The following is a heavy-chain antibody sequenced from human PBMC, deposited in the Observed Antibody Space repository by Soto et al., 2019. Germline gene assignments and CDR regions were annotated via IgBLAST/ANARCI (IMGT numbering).Heavy chain of an antibody. CDR1: RFTFTSSA. D-gene: IGHD1-7*01. CDR3: AADSNWNYGFYYYYYMDV. V-gene: IGHV1-58*02. CDR2: SVVGSGNT. Sequence: ASVKVSCKASRFTFTSSAIQWVRQARGQRREWIGWSVVGSGNTNYAQKFQERVTITRDMSTSTAYMELSSLRSEDTAVYYCAADSNWNYGFYYYYYMDVWGKGTTVTVSS. J-gene: IGHJ6*03.